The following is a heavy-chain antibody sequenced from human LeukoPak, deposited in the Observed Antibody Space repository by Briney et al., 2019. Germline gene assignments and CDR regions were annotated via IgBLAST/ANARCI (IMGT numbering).Heavy chain of an antibody. J-gene: IGHJ4*02. D-gene: IGHD3-22*01. V-gene: IGHV3-21*01. CDR2: ISSSSSYI. Sequence: GGSLRLSCAASGLTFSSYSMNWVRQAPGKGLEWVSSISSSSSYIYYADSVKGRFTISRDNAKNSLYLQMNSLRAEDTAVYYCAAYYYDSSGYYPYFDYWGQGTLVTVSS. CDR3: AAYYYDSSGYYPYFDY. CDR1: GLTFSSYS.